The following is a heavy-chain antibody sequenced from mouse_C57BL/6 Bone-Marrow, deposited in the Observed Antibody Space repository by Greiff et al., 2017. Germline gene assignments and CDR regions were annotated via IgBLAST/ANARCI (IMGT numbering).Heavy chain of an antibody. CDR3: ARPLLYYDYEFAY. D-gene: IGHD2-4*01. Sequence: QVQLQQSGAELVKPGASVKISCKASGYAFSSYWMNWVKQRPGKGLEWIGQIYPGDGDTNYNGKFKGKATLTADKSSSTAYMQLSSLTSEDSAVYFCARPLLYYDYEFAYWGQGTLVTVSA. V-gene: IGHV1-80*01. CDR2: IYPGDGDT. J-gene: IGHJ3*01. CDR1: GYAFSSYW.